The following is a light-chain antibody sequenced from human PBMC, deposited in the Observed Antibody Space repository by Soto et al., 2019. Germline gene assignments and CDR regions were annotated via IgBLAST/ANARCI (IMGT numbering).Light chain of an antibody. CDR3: QQYSSSPLT. J-gene: IGKJ4*01. CDR2: GAS. V-gene: IGKV3-15*01. Sequence: EIVMTQSPATLSVSPGERATLSCRASQSVSSNLARYQQKPGQAPRLLIYGASTRATGIPARFSGSGSGTEFTLTISRLEPEDFAVYHCQQYSSSPLTFGGGTKVDIK. CDR1: QSVSSN.